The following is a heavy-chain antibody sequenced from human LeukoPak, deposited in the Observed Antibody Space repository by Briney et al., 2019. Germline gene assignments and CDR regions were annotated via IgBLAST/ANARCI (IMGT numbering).Heavy chain of an antibody. D-gene: IGHD6-19*01. CDR1: GGSFSGYY. V-gene: IGHV4-34*01. J-gene: IGHJ4*02. Sequence: SETLSLTCAVYGGSFSGYYWSWIRQPPGKGLEWIGEINRNGSTNYNPSLKSRVTISVDTSKNQFSLKLSSVTAADTAVYYCARTPSRGIAVAGTGLDYWGQGTLVTVSS. CDR2: INRNGST. CDR3: ARTPSRGIAVAGTGLDY.